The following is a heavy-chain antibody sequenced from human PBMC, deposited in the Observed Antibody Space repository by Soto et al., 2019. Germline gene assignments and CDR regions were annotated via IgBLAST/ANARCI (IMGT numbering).Heavy chain of an antibody. Sequence: GSLRLSCAASGFTFSTSCMHWVRQDPGKGLVWVSRINSDGSSTSYADSVKGRFTISRDNAKNTLYLEMNSLRAEDTAVYYCVSWSPQCWGQGTLVTVSS. V-gene: IGHV3-74*01. J-gene: IGHJ4*02. CDR1: GFTFSTSC. CDR2: INSDGSST. CDR3: VSWSPQC.